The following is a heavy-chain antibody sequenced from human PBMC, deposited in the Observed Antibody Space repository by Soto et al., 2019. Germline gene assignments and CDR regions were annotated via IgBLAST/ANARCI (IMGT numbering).Heavy chain of an antibody. CDR2: INAGNGNT. CDR3: ARVATTVPTLALDGFDI. CDR1: GYTFTSYA. Sequence: ASVKVSCKASGYTFTSYAMHWVRQAPGQRLEWMGWINAGNGNTKYSQKFQDRVTITRDTSASTAYMELSSLRSEDTAVYYCARVATTVPTLALDGFDIWGQGTMVTVSS. J-gene: IGHJ3*02. D-gene: IGHD4-17*01. V-gene: IGHV1-3*01.